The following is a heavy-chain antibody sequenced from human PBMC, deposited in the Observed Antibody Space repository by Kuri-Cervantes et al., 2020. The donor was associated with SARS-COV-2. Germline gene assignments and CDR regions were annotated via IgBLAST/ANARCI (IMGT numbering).Heavy chain of an antibody. J-gene: IGHJ3*02. CDR3: ARDQDIVVVVAATPGRGAFDI. D-gene: IGHD2-15*01. CDR2: INPNSGGT. Sequence: ASVKVSCKASGYTFPGYYMHWVRQTPGQGLEWMGWINPNSGGTNYAQKFQGRVTMTRDTSISTAYMELNRLRSDDTAVYYCARDQDIVVVVAATPGRGAFDIWGQETMVTVSS. CDR1: GYTFPGYY. V-gene: IGHV1-2*02.